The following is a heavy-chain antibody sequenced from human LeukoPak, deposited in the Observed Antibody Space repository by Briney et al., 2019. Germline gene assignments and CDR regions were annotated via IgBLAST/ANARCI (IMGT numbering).Heavy chain of an antibody. J-gene: IGHJ4*02. CDR1: GYTFTSYD. CDR2: MNPNSGNT. CDR3: AVVPAAMGYFDY. V-gene: IGHV1-8*01. Sequence: ASVKVSCKASGYTFTSYDINWVRQAPGQGLEWMGWMNPNSGNTGYAQKFQGRVTMTRNTSISTAYMELSSLRSEDTAVYYCAVVPAAMGYFDYWGQGTLVTVSS. D-gene: IGHD2-2*01.